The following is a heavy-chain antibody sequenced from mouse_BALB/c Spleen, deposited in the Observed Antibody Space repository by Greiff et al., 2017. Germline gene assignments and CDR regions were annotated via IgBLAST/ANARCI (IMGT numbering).Heavy chain of an antibody. CDR3: ARDSLLRLPAWFAY. CDR2: ISDGGSYT. V-gene: IGHV5-4*02. D-gene: IGHD1-2*01. Sequence: EVKVVESGGGLVKPGGSLKLSCAASGFTFSDYYMYWVRQTPEKRLEWVATISDGGSYTYYPDSVKGRFTISRDNAKNNLYLQMSSLKSEDTAMYYCARDSLLRLPAWFAYWGQGTLVTVSA. CDR1: GFTFSDYY. J-gene: IGHJ3*01.